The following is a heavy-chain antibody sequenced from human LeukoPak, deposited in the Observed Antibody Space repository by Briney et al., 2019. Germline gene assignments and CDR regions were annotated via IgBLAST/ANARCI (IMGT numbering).Heavy chain of an antibody. CDR3: ARVQGGILWFRLLFH. Sequence: ASVKVSCKASGYTFTGYYMHWVRQAPGQGLEWMGWINPNSGGTNYAQKFQGRVTMTRDTSISTAYMELSGLRSDDTAVYYCARVQGGILWFRLLFHWGQGTLVTVSS. V-gene: IGHV1-2*02. CDR2: INPNSGGT. CDR1: GYTFTGYY. J-gene: IGHJ4*02. D-gene: IGHD2-21*01.